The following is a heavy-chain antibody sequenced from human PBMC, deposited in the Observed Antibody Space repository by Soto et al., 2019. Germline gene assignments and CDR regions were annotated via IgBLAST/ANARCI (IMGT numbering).Heavy chain of an antibody. D-gene: IGHD6-19*01. Sequence: NPSETLSLTCVVSGGSFSGYFWTWIRQSPGRGLEWIGEISHSGSRNYNPAFQSRVIISVDSSKNHVSLKLSSVTAPDSATYFCARGLAYDRPITVAEPFDSWGQGTLVTVSS. CDR3: ARGLAYDRPITVAEPFDS. V-gene: IGHV4-34*01. J-gene: IGHJ4*02. CDR2: ISHSGSR. CDR1: GGSFSGYF.